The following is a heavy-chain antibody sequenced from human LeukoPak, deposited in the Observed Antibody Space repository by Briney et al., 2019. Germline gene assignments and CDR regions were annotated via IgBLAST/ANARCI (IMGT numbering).Heavy chain of an antibody. CDR1: GGSISSYY. Sequence: PSETLSLTCTVSGGSISSYYWSWIRQPPGKGLEWIGYIYYSGSTNYNPSLKSRVTISVDTSKNQFSLKQSSVTAADTAVYYCARGRGYSYGTYFDYWGQGTLVTVSS. V-gene: IGHV4-59*01. CDR2: IYYSGST. D-gene: IGHD5-18*01. CDR3: ARGRGYSYGTYFDY. J-gene: IGHJ4*02.